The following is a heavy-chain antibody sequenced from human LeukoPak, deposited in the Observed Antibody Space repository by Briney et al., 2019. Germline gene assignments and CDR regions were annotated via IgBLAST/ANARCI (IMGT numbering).Heavy chain of an antibody. CDR3: ARDSPDYSIGYYYYGMDI. D-gene: IGHD4-11*01. CDR2: ISSSSSTI. Sequence: GGSLRLSCAASGFTFSSYSMNWVRQAPGKGLEWVSYISSSSSTIYYADSVKGRFTISRDNAKNSLYLQMNSLRAEDTAVYYCARDSPDYSIGYYYYGMDIWGQGTTVTVSS. CDR1: GFTFSSYS. V-gene: IGHV3-48*04. J-gene: IGHJ6*02.